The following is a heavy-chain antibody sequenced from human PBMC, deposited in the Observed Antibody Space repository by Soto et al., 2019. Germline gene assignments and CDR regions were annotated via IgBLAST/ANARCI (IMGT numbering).Heavy chain of an antibody. CDR1: GFTFSSYW. V-gene: IGHV3-74*01. Sequence: EVQLVESGGGLVQPGGSLRLSCAASGFTFSSYWMHWVRQAPGKGLVWVSRINSDGSSTSYADSVKGRFTISRDYAKNTLYLQMNRLSAEDTAVYYCVRTSLVVAAATREDYWGQGTLVTVSS. D-gene: IGHD2-15*01. CDR2: INSDGSST. J-gene: IGHJ4*02. CDR3: VRTSLVVAAATREDY.